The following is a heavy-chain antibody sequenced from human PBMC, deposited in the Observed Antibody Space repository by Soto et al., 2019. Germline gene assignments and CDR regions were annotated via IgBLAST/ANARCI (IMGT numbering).Heavy chain of an antibody. CDR1: GFTFSDYY. CDR2: ISSSGSTI. J-gene: IGHJ2*01. D-gene: IGHD2-21*02. Sequence: QVQLVESGGGLVKPGGSLRLSCAASGFTFSDYYMSWIRQAPGKGLEWVSYISSSGSTIYYADSVKGRFTISRDNAKNSLYLQMNSLRAEDTAVYYCASTAYCGGDCYRVSWYFDLWGRGTLVTVSS. CDR3: ASTAYCGGDCYRVSWYFDL. V-gene: IGHV3-11*01.